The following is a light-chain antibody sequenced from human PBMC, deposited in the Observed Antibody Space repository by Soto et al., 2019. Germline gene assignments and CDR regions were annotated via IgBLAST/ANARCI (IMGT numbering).Light chain of an antibody. CDR1: QSLLHSDGKTY. J-gene: IGKJ5*01. Sequence: DLVMTQTPLSLSVTPGQPASISCKSSQSLLHSDGKTYFYWYLQKPGQSPQLLIYEVSKRFSGVPDRFSGSGSGTYFTLKISRVEAEDVGVYYCMQSIQLPSITFGQGTRLEIK. CDR3: MQSIQLPSIT. V-gene: IGKV2D-29*02. CDR2: EVS.